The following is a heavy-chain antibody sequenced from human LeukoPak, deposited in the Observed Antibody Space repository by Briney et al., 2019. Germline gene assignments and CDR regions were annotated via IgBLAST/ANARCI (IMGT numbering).Heavy chain of an antibody. J-gene: IGHJ6*03. CDR3: AKEVVVLAAIRYYYYYYYMDV. V-gene: IGHV3-23*01. CDR2: ISGSGGST. Sequence: PGGSLRLSCAASGFTFSSYAMSWVRQAPGKGLEWVSAISGSGGSTYYADSVKGRFTISRDNSKNTLYLQMNSLRAEDTAVYYCAKEVVVLAAIRYYYYYYYMDVWGKGTTVTVSS. CDR1: GFTFSSYA. D-gene: IGHD2-2*01.